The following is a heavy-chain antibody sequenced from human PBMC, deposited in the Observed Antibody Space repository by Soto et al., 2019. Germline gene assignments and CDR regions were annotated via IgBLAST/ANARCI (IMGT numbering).Heavy chain of an antibody. J-gene: IGHJ4*02. D-gene: IGHD5-12*01. V-gene: IGHV4-61*08. Sequence: QPQLQESGPGLVKPSETLSLTCTVSDGSLSSGGYYWTWIRQPPGKGLEWIGYIYSSGSTLYNPSLKSRVTISVDRSMNQFSLKLSSVTAADTAVYYCARDSLALFDSWGQGTLVTVSS. CDR3: ARDSLALFDS. CDR2: IYSSGST. CDR1: DGSLSSGGYY.